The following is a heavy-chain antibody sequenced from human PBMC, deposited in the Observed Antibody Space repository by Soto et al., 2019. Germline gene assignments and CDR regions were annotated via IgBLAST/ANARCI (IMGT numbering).Heavy chain of an antibody. J-gene: IGHJ1*01. CDR3: AIDGINGTMTVYFQH. CDR1: GYTFTGYY. CDR2: INPNSGGT. V-gene: IGHV1-2*02. Sequence: ASVKVSCKASGYTFTGYYMHWVRQAPGQGLEWMGWINPNSGGTNYAEKFQGRVTMTRDTSISTAYMELSRLRSDDTAVYYCAIDGINGTMTVYFQHWGQGTLVTVS. D-gene: IGHD1-20*01.